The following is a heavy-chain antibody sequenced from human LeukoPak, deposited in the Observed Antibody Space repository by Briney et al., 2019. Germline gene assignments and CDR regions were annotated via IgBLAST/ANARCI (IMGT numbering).Heavy chain of an antibody. Sequence: PSETLSLTCTVSGGSISSYYWSWIRQPPGKGLEWTGYIYYSGSTNYNPSLKSRVTISVDTSKNQFSLRLSSVTAADTAVYYCARAAVRGVVDYWGQGTLVTVSS. CDR2: IYYSGST. D-gene: IGHD3-10*01. CDR3: ARAAVRGVVDY. CDR1: GGSISSYY. V-gene: IGHV4-59*01. J-gene: IGHJ4*02.